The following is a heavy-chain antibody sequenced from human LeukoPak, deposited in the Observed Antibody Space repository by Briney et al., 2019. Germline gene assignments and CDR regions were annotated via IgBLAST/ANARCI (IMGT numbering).Heavy chain of an antibody. CDR2: IIPIFGTA. D-gene: IGHD2-2*01. CDR1: GYTLTELS. V-gene: IGHV1-69*13. CDR3: ARVGSSVVPAASMGDFRFDP. J-gene: IGHJ5*02. Sequence: SVKVSCKVSGYTLTELSMHWVRQAPGQGLEWMGGIIPIFGTANYAQKFQGRVTITADESTSTAYMELSSLRSEDTAVYYCARVGSSVVPAASMGDFRFDPWGQGTLVTVSS.